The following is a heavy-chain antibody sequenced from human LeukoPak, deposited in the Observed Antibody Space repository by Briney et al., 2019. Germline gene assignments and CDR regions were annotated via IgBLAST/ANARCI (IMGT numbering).Heavy chain of an antibody. Sequence: GGSLRLSCAASGFTFSSYWMSWVRQAPGKGLEWVANIKQDGSEKNYVDSVKGRFTISRDNAKNSLYLQMNSLRAEDTAVYYCARVKSGYSYGPHYYYYYHMDVWGKGTTVTVSS. CDR1: GFTFSSYW. V-gene: IGHV3-7*04. D-gene: IGHD5-18*01. CDR2: IKQDGSEK. J-gene: IGHJ6*03. CDR3: ARVKSGYSYGPHYYYYYHMDV.